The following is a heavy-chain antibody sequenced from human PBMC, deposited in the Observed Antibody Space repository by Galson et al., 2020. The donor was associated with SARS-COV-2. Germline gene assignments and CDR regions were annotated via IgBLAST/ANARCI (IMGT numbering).Heavy chain of an antibody. CDR1: GFTFSDYY. D-gene: IGHD3-22*01. V-gene: IGHV3-11*01. J-gene: IGHJ4*02. CDR3: ARAYYDSSGYYSDVFDY. Sequence: GGSLSLTCAASGFTFSDYYMSWIRQAPGKGLEWVSYISSSGSTIYYADSVKGRFTTSRDNAKNYLYLQMNSLRAEDTAVYYCARAYYDSSGYYSDVFDYWGQGTLVTVSS. CDR2: ISSSGSTI.